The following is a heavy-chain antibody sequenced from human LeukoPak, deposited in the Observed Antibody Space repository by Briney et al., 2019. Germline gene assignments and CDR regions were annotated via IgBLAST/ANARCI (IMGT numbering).Heavy chain of an antibody. CDR3: ARVIAAAGTGWFDP. CDR1: GGTFSSYA. CDR2: IIPIFGTA. D-gene: IGHD6-13*01. J-gene: IGHJ5*02. Sequence: ASVKVSCKASGGTFSSYAISWVRQAPGQGLEWMGGIIPIFGTANYAQKFQGRVTITADKSTSTAYMELSSLRSEDTAVYYCARVIAAAGTGWFDPWGQGTLVTVSS. V-gene: IGHV1-69*06.